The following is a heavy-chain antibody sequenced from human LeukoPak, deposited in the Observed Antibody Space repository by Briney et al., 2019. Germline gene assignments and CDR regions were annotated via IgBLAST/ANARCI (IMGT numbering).Heavy chain of an antibody. CDR2: INPNSGGT. CDR3: ATTFDYGDFY. V-gene: IGHV1-2*06. D-gene: IGHD4-17*01. CDR1: GYTFTSYG. J-gene: IGHJ4*02. Sequence: ASVKVSCKASGYTFTSYGISWVRQAPGQGLEWMGRINPNSGGTNYAQKFQGRVTMTRDTPINTAYMELSRLRSDDTAVYYCATTFDYGDFYWGQGTLVTVSS.